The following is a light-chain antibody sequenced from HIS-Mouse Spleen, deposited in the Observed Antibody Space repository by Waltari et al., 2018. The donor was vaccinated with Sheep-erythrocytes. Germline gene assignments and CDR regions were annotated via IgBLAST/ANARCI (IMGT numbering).Light chain of an antibody. CDR3: QSADSSGTYSYV. CDR1: AFPKQY. Sequence: SYELTQPPSVSVSPGQTARITCSGDAFPKQYAYWYQQKPGQAPVLVIYKDSERPSGIPERFSGSSSGTTVTLTISGVQAEDEADYYCQSADSSGTYSYVFGTGTKVTVL. V-gene: IGLV3-25*03. J-gene: IGLJ1*01. CDR2: KDS.